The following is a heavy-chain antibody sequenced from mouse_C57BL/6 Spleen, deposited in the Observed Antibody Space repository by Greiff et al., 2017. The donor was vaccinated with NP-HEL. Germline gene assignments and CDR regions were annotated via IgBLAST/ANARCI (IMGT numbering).Heavy chain of an antibody. Sequence: VQLQQSGPELVKPGASVKISCKASGYAFSSSWMNWVKQRPGKGLEWIGRIYPGDGDTNYNGKFKGKATLTADKSSSTAYMQLSSLTSEDSAVYFCARAGSYDGYSYYFDYWGQGTTLTVSS. CDR2: IYPGDGDT. D-gene: IGHD2-3*01. V-gene: IGHV1-82*01. CDR1: GYAFSSSW. CDR3: ARAGSYDGYSYYFDY. J-gene: IGHJ2*01.